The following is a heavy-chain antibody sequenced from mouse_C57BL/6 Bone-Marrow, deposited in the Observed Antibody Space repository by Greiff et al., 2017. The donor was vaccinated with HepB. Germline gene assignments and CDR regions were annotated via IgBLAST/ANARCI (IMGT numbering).Heavy chain of an antibody. V-gene: IGHV5-9-1*02. D-gene: IGHD2-4*01. CDR2: ISSGGDYI. CDR3: TRDLSTMITTRAMDY. CDR1: GFTFSSYA. J-gene: IGHJ4*01. Sequence: DVMLVESGEGLVKPGGSLKLSCAASGFTFSSYAMSWVRQTPEKRLEWVAYISSGGDYIYYADTVKGRFTISRDNARNTLYLQMSSLKSEDTAMYYCTRDLSTMITTRAMDYWGQGTSVTVSS.